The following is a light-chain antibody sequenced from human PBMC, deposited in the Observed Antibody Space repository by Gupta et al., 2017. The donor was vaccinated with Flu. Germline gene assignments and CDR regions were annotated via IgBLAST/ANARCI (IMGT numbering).Light chain of an antibody. CDR3: ASYTDRNNVV. Sequence: QSALTQPASVSGSPVQSLTIPCTRSNNDLATYDFVSWYQQQPGKVPKLLISQVSNRPSGISFRFAGSKAGNTASLIISGHQAEEEADYYCASYTDRNNVVVGGGTRLTVL. J-gene: IGLJ2*01. CDR2: QVS. V-gene: IGLV2-14*01. CDR1: NNDLATYDF.